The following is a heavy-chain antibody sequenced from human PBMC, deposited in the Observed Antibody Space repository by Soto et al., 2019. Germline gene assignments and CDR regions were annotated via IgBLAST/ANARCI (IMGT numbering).Heavy chain of an antibody. J-gene: IGHJ4*02. Sequence: EVQLVESGGGLVQPGRSLRLSCVASGSTFEDFAVHWVRQAPGKGLEWVSGINWNGDNIAYADSVKGRFTISRDNAKNSVFLQMDSLSPEDTAFYHCANDMGYSGSFAHTFDYWGQGTLVTVSS. CDR2: INWNGDNI. V-gene: IGHV3-9*01. CDR3: ANDMGYSGSFAHTFDY. CDR1: GSTFEDFA. D-gene: IGHD1-26*01.